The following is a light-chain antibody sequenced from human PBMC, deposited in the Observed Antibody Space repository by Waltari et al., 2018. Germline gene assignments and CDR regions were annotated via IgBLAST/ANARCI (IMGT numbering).Light chain of an antibody. J-gene: IGKJ5*01. CDR1: QGISSY. CDR2: VAS. Sequence: DIQLTQSPSFLSASVGDRVTITCRASQGISSYLAWYQQKPGKAPKLLIYVASTLQSGVPSRVSGSGSGTEVTLTISSLQPEDFATYYCQQLNNYPLTFGQGTRLEIK. CDR3: QQLNNYPLT. V-gene: IGKV1-9*01.